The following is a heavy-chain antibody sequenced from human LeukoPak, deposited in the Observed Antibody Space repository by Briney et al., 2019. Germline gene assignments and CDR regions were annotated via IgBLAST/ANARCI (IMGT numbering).Heavy chain of an antibody. Sequence: GASVKVSCKASGYTFTSYGISWVRQAPGQGLEWMGWVSAYNGNTNYAQKLRGRVTMTTDTSTSTAYMELRSLRSDDTAVYYCARDPKPPSIAVAGPPFDYWGQGTLVTVSS. CDR2: VSAYNGNT. D-gene: IGHD6-19*01. CDR1: GYTFTSYG. J-gene: IGHJ4*02. CDR3: ARDPKPPSIAVAGPPFDY. V-gene: IGHV1-18*01.